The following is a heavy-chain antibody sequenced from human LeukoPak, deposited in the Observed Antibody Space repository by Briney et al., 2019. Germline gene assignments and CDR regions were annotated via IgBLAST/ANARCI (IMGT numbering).Heavy chain of an antibody. CDR1: GFSFISYW. CDR3: AGCAGNSCYFDY. J-gene: IGHJ4*03. CDR2: TKQDGSAK. Sequence: GGSLRLSCAASGFSFISYWMSWVRQAPGKGLEWVANTKQDGSAKSYVDSVKGRFTISRDNAKNSLYLQLNSLRAEDTAVYYCAGCAGNSCYFDYWGQGTLVIVSS. D-gene: IGHD1-1*01. V-gene: IGHV3-7*01.